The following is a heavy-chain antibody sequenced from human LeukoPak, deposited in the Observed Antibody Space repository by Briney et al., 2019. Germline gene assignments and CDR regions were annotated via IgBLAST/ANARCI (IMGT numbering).Heavy chain of an antibody. V-gene: IGHV1-2*02. D-gene: IGHD1-7*01. CDR2: INPNSGAT. J-gene: IGHJ5*02. CDR1: GYTFRDYL. Sequence: ASVKVSCKASGYTFRDYLLHWVRQAPGQGLEWMGYINPNSGATLFAPKLQGRVTLTRDTSISTAYMELSRLTSDDTAIYYCARLDSGTTPWGQGTLVTVSS. CDR3: ARLDSGTTP.